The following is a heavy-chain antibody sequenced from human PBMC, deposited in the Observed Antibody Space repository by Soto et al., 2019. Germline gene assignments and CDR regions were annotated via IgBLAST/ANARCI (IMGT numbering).Heavy chain of an antibody. D-gene: IGHD2-8*01. CDR1: GYSFISYA. J-gene: IGHJ5*02. Sequence: ASVKVSCKASGYSFISYALHWVRQAPGQRLEWMGWINVGNGNTKFSEKFQGRVTITRDTSASTAYMELSSLRPEDTAVYYCARDRMLVFSRIRNCFNPWGREPRFTFS. CDR3: ARDRMLVFSRIRNCFNP. CDR2: INVGNGNT. V-gene: IGHV1-3*01.